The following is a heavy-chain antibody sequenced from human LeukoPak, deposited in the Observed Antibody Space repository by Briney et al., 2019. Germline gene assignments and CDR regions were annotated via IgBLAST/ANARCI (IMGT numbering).Heavy chain of an antibody. CDR1: GFTFSSYG. V-gene: IGHV3-33*01. Sequence: PGGSLRLSCAASGFTFSSYGMHWVRQAPGKGLEWAAVIWYDGSNKYYADSVRGRFTISRDNSKNTLYLQMNSLRAEDTAVYYCARDGPDDAFDIWGQGTMVTVSS. CDR3: ARDGPDDAFDI. J-gene: IGHJ3*02. CDR2: IWYDGSNK.